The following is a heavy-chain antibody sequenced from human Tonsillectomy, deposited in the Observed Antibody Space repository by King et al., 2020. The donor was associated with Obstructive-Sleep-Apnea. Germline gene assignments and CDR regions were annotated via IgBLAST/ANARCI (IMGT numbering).Heavy chain of an antibody. CDR2: MSYDGSNK. J-gene: IGHJ4*02. Sequence: VQLVESGGGVGQPGRSLRLCCAAAGFTFSSYAMHWGHQAPGKGLEGGGGMSYDGSNKYYADSVKGRFTISRDNSKNKLYLQMNNLRAEDTAVYYCASSSSWSYYFDYWGQGTLVTVSS. D-gene: IGHD6-13*01. CDR3: ASSSSWSYYFDY. V-gene: IGHV3-30-3*01. CDR1: GFTFSSYA.